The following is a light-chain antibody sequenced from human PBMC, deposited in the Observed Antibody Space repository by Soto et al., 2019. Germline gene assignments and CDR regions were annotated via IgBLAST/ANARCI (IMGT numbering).Light chain of an antibody. V-gene: IGLV2-8*01. J-gene: IGLJ1*01. CDR3: SSYAGSNSPYV. CDR1: NNDIGGYNY. CDR2: EVN. Sequence: QSVLTQPPSASGSPGQSVTVSCTGTNNDIGGYNYVSWYQQHPGKAPKLMIHEVNKRPSGVPDRFSGSKSGNTASLTVSGLQAGDEADYYCSSYAGSNSPYVFGTGTKVTVL.